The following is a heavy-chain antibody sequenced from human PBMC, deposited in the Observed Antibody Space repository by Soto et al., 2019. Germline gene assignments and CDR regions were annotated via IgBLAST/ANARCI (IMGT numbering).Heavy chain of an antibody. V-gene: IGHV3-30-3*01. CDR1: GFTFSSYA. J-gene: IGHJ4*02. CDR2: IPYDGSNK. CDR3: ARVPLHGYSGYDSLLYFDY. Sequence: GGSLRLSRAASGFTFSSYAMHWVRQAPGKGLEWVAVIPYDGSNKYYADAVKGRFTISRDNSKNTLYLQMNSLRAEDTAVYYCARVPLHGYSGYDSLLYFDYWGQGTLVTVSS. D-gene: IGHD5-12*01.